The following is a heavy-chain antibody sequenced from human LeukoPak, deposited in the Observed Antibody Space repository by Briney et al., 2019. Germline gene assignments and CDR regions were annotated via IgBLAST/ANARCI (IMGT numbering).Heavy chain of an antibody. V-gene: IGHV3-43*02. D-gene: IGHD6-13*01. Sequence: GGSLRLSCAASGFTFDDYAMHWVRQAPGKGLEWVSLISGDGGSTYYADSVKGRFTISRDNSKNSLYLQMNSLRTEDTALYYCAKDGPSSSWNPYYYYGMDVWGQGTTVTVSS. J-gene: IGHJ6*02. CDR1: GFTFDDYA. CDR2: ISGDGGST. CDR3: AKDGPSSSWNPYYYYGMDV.